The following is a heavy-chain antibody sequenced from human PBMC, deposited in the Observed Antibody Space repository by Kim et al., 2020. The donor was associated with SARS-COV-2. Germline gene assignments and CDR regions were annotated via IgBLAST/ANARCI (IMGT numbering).Heavy chain of an antibody. J-gene: IGHJ6*02. D-gene: IGHD6-19*01. CDR3: ARGSTAVALYFYAMDV. Sequence: ASVKVSCKASGYTFTSYDLNWVRQATGQGLEWMGWMSPNSGNTGSAPKFQGRVTMTRNISTNTAYMELSSLRSEDTAVYYCARGSTAVALYFYAMDVWGQGTTVTVSS. CDR2: MSPNSGNT. CDR1: GYTFTSYD. V-gene: IGHV1-8*01.